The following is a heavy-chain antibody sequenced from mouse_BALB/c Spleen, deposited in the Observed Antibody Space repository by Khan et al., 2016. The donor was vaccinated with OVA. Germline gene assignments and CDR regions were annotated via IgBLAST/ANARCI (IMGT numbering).Heavy chain of an antibody. CDR3: ARGYDFFAY. CDR2: INPNTGNT. V-gene: IGHV1-26*01. Sequence: VQLKQSGPDLVKPGASVKMSCNASGYSFTGYYMNWVKQSHGKSLECIGRINPNTGNTNYNQKFKGKVVFIVDTSSSTVYMELRSLTSEDSAVYYCARGYDFFAYWGQGTLVTVSA. D-gene: IGHD2-14*01. J-gene: IGHJ3*01. CDR1: GYSFTGYY.